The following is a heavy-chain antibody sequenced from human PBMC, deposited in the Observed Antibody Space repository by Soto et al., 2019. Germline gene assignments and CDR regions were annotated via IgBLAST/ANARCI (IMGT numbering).Heavy chain of an antibody. CDR1: GYAFTTYG. Sequence: ASVKVSCKGSGYAFTTYGITWERQAPGQGLEWMGWISAHNGNTNYAQKLQGRVTVTRDTSTSTVYMELRSLRYDDTAVYYCARGRYGDYWGQGALVTVSS. V-gene: IGHV1-18*01. J-gene: IGHJ4*02. CDR2: ISAHNGNT. D-gene: IGHD1-1*01. CDR3: ARGRYGDY.